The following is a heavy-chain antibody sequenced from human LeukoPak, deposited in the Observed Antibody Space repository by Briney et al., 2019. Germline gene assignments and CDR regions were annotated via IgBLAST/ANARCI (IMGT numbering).Heavy chain of an antibody. CDR1: GFTFSNHA. CDR3: AITVDCRATTDCYSYFHH. CDR2: ISGSGDST. Sequence: GGSLRLSCAASGFTFSNHAMDWVRRAPGKGLEWVSDISGSGDSTYYADSVKGRFTISRDNSKNTLYLQMNSLRAEDTAVYYCAITVDCRATTDCYSYFHHWGQGTLVTVSS. D-gene: IGHD2-21*02. V-gene: IGHV3-23*01. J-gene: IGHJ1*01.